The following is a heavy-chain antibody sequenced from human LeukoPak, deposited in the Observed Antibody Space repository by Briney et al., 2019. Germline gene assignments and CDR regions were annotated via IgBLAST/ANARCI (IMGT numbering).Heavy chain of an antibody. D-gene: IGHD3-16*02. CDR3: AREKLYGNYLDV. V-gene: IGHV3-48*01. J-gene: IGHJ3*01. Sequence: PGGSLRLSCEGSGFRFDDLPMNWVRQAPGKGLEWISYIGTVSNNIYYADSVKGRYTISRDNPKNSLSLQMNSLRAEDTAVYYCAREKLYGNYLDVWGQGTMVSVSS. CDR1: GFRFDDLP. CDR2: IGTVSNNI.